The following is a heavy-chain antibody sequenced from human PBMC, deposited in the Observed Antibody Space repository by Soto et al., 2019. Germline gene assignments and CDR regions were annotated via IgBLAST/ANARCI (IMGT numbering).Heavy chain of an antibody. CDR1: GGTFSSYV. D-gene: IGHD2-15*01. J-gene: IGHJ5*02. CDR2: IIPMYGTV. Sequence: ASVQVSCKASGGTFSSYVISWVRQAPGQGTEWMGGIIPMYGTVNYAQKFQDRVTIIADTSTSTAYMELSSLRSEDTAVYYCARDLGGCSGGSCRYNWFDPWGQGTLVTV. V-gene: IGHV1-69*06. CDR3: ARDLGGCSGGSCRYNWFDP.